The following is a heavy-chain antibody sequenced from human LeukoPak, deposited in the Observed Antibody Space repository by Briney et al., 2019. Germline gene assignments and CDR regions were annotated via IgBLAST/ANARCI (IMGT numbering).Heavy chain of an antibody. CDR1: GFTFSSYE. Sequence: GGSLRLSCAASGFTFSSYEMNWVRQAPGKGLEWVSYISSSGNTIYYANSVKGRFIISRDNAKSSLYLQMNSLRAEDTAIYYCARDPTTLTTFALGYFVYWGQGTLVTVSS. J-gene: IGHJ4*02. CDR3: ARDPTTLTTFALGYFVY. D-gene: IGHD4-11*01. CDR2: ISSSGNTI. V-gene: IGHV3-48*03.